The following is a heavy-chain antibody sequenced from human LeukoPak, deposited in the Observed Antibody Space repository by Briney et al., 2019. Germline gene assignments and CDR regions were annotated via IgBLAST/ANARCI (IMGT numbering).Heavy chain of an antibody. CDR3: ARGYCSGGSCYQGDYYYYYMDV. CDR2: ISSSSSYI. CDR1: GIIVSSYS. D-gene: IGHD2-15*01. V-gene: IGHV3-21*04. Sequence: PGGSLRLSCAASGIIVSSYSMNWVRQAPGKGLEWVSSISSSSSYIYYADSVKGRFTISRDNSKNTLYLQMNSLRAEDTAVYYCARGYCSGGSCYQGDYYYYYMDVWGKGTTVTVSS. J-gene: IGHJ6*03.